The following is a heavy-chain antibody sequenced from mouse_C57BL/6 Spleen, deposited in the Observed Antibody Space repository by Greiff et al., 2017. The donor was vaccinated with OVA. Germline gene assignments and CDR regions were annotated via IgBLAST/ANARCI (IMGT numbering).Heavy chain of an antibody. CDR1: GYTFTSYW. CDR2: IHPNSGST. D-gene: IGHD2-4*01. Sequence: QVQLQQPGAELVKPGASVKLSCKASGYTFTSYWMHWVKQRPGQGREWIGMIHPNSGSTNYNEKFKSKATLTVDKSSSTAYMQLSSLTSEDSAVYYCARGGYYDYDGYFDYWGQGTTLTVSS. J-gene: IGHJ2*01. V-gene: IGHV1-64*01. CDR3: ARGGYYDYDGYFDY.